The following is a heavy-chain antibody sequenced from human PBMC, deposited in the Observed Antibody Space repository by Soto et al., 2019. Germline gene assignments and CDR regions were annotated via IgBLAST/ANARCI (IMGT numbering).Heavy chain of an antibody. V-gene: IGHV3-23*01. J-gene: IGHJ6*02. CDR3: AKGTTEGISVVRVNPFKKRPYYYGMDV. CDR2: ISGSGGST. Sequence: PGGSLRLSCAASAFTFSGYAMNWVRQAPGKGLEWVSAISGSGGSTYYADSVKGRFTISRDNSKNTLYLQMNSLRVEDTAVYFCAKGTTEGISVVRVNPFKKRPYYYGMDVWGQGTTVTVSS. D-gene: IGHD3-10*01. CDR1: AFTFSGYA.